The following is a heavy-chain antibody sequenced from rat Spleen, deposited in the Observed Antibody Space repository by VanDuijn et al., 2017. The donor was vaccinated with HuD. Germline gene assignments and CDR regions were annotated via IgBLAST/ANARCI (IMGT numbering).Heavy chain of an antibody. CDR3: ARRAYYDGYLDY. V-gene: IGHV5-31*01. D-gene: IGHD1-12*02. CDR1: GFTFNNYW. Sequence: EVQLVESGGGLVQPGRSLKLSCVASGFTFNNYWMTWIRQAPGKGLEWVASISTGGGNTYYRDSVKGRFTISRDNAKNTQYLQMDSLRSEDTATYYCARRAYYDGYLDYWGQGVMVTVSS. J-gene: IGHJ2*01. CDR2: ISTGGGNT.